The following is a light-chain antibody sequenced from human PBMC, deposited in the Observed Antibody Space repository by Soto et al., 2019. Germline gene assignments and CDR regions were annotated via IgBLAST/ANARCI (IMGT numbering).Light chain of an antibody. CDR3: QQTCSTFDS. CDR2: TAS. J-gene: IGKJ2*03. Sequence: DIPVTQSPSSLSASIGDRVTITCRASQSIRTSLNWYQQRPGKPPKLLIHTASTLPSGVPSRFSGSGSGTDFSLTITSLHPEDFAIYYCQQTCSTFDSFGQGTKLEIK. V-gene: IGKV1-39*01. CDR1: QSIRTS.